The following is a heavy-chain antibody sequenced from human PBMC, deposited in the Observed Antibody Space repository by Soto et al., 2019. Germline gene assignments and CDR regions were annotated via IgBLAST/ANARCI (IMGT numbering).Heavy chain of an antibody. CDR1: GGTFSSYA. Sequence: SVKVSCKASGGTFSSYAISWVRQDPGQGLEWMGGIIPIFGTANYAQKFQGRVTITADESTSTAYMELSSLRSEDTAVYYCARDRSPYYYDSSGYLFQHWGQGTLVTVSS. CDR3: ARDRSPYYYDSSGYLFQH. V-gene: IGHV1-69*13. J-gene: IGHJ1*01. D-gene: IGHD3-22*01. CDR2: IIPIFGTA.